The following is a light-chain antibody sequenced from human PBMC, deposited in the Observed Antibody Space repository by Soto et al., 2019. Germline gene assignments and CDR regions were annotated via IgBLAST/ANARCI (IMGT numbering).Light chain of an antibody. V-gene: IGKV3-20*01. CDR2: GAS. J-gene: IGKJ5*01. CDR3: QQHGTSPIT. Sequence: EIVVTQSPATLSASPGERVTLSCRASHFVSSRLAWYQQRPGQVPRLLIYGASSRATGIPDRFSGSGSGTDFTLTISRLEPEDFAVYYCQQHGTSPITFGQGTRLEIK. CDR1: HFVSSR.